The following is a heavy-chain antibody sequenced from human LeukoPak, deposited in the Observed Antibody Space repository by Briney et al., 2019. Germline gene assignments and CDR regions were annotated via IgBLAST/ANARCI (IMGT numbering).Heavy chain of an antibody. J-gene: IGHJ4*02. CDR3: ARAGHNSDSGGYDY. Sequence: GASVKVSCKASGYTFIDHYIHWVRQAPGQGLESMGWINPNIGDTNYAQQFQGRVTMTRDTSSSTAYMELSGLRSDDTAVYYCARAGHNSDSGGYDYWGQGTLVTVSS. CDR1: GYTFIDHY. D-gene: IGHD3-22*01. CDR2: INPNIGDT. V-gene: IGHV1-2*02.